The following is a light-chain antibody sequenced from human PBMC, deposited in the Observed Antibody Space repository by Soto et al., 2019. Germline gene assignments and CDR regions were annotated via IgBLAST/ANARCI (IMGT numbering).Light chain of an antibody. CDR2: GNI. V-gene: IGLV1-40*01. J-gene: IGLJ3*02. Sequence: QLVLTQPPSVSGAPGQRVTISCTGRSSNIGAGYDVHWYQQLPGTAPKLLIYGNINRPSGVPDRFSGSKSGTSASLAITGLQAEDEADYYCQSYDSSLSGGVFGGGTKLTVL. CDR1: SSNIGAGYD. CDR3: QSYDSSLSGGV.